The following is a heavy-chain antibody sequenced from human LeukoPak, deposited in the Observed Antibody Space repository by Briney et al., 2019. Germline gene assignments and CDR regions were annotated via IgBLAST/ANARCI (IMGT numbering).Heavy chain of an antibody. Sequence: SETLSLTCTVSGGSISSYYWSWIRQPPGKGLEWIGEINHSGSTNYNPSLKSRVTISVDTSKNQFSLKLSSVTAADTAVYYCARGRAYCSGGSCYSGYFDYWGQGTLDTVSS. V-gene: IGHV4-34*01. J-gene: IGHJ4*02. CDR1: GGSISSYY. CDR2: INHSGST. D-gene: IGHD2-15*01. CDR3: ARGRAYCSGGSCYSGYFDY.